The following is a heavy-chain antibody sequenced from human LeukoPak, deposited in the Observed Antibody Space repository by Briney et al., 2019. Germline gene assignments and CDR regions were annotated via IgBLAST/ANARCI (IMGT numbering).Heavy chain of an antibody. J-gene: IGHJ4*02. D-gene: IGHD2-15*01. Sequence: GGSLRLSCAAPGFTFDDYGMSWVRQAPGKGLEWVSGINWNGGSTGYADSVKGRFTISRDNAKNSLYLQMNSLRAEDTALYYCARAGLCSGGSCYPPGYWGQGTLVTVSS. V-gene: IGHV3-20*04. CDR2: INWNGGST. CDR1: GFTFDDYG. CDR3: ARAGLCSGGSCYPPGY.